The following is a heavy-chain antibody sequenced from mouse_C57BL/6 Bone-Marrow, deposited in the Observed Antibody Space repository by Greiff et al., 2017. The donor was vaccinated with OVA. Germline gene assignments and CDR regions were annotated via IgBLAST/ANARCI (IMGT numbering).Heavy chain of an antibody. V-gene: IGHV5-4*01. CDR3: AREPSPHARDY. J-gene: IGHJ4*01. CDR1: GFTFSSYA. CDR2: ISDGGSYT. Sequence: DVMLVESGGGLVKPGGSLKLSCAASGFTFSSYAMSWVRQTPEKRLEWVATISDGGSYTYYPDNVKGRFTISRDNAKNNLYLQMSHLKSEDTAMYDCAREPSPHARDYWGQGTSVTVSS.